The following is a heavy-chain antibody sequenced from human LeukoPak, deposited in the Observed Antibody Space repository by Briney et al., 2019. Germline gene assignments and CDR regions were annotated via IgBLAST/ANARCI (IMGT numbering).Heavy chain of an antibody. V-gene: IGHV3-23*01. J-gene: IGHJ4*02. D-gene: IGHD4-23*01. Sequence: GGSLRLSCAATGFTFSNYAMSWVRQAPGKGLEWVSAISGNGGSTYYADSVKGRFTISRDNSKNTLYLQMNSLRAEDTAVYYCAKISPYGGNSAWGQGTLVTVSS. CDR1: GFTFSNYA. CDR3: AKISPYGGNSA. CDR2: ISGNGGST.